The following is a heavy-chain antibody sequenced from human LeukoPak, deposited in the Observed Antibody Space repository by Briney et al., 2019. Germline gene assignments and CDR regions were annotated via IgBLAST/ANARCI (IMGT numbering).Heavy chain of an antibody. J-gene: IGHJ4*02. CDR3: TSQPTYYYDSSGYYYYY. Sequence: GGSLRLSCAASGFTFSGSAMHWVRQASGKGLEWVGRIRSKANSYATACAASVKGRFTISRDDSKNTAYLQMNSLKTEDTAVYYCTSQPTYYYDSSGYYYYYWGQGTLVTVSS. D-gene: IGHD3-22*01. CDR2: IRSKANSYAT. V-gene: IGHV3-73*01. CDR1: GFTFSGSA.